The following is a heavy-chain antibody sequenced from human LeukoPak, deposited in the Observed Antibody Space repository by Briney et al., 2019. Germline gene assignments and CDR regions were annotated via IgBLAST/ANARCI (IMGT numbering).Heavy chain of an antibody. CDR2: VDISGST. V-gene: IGHV4-61*02. CDR3: ARAGIAARPLYYYYMDV. D-gene: IGHD6-6*01. CDR1: GGSISSGSHY. Sequence: SETLSLTCTVSGGSISSGSHYWSWNRQPAGKGLEWIGRVDISGSTNYNPSLKGRVTISVDTSKNQFSLKLSSVTAADTAVYYCARAGIAARPLYYYYMDVWGKGTTVTVSS. J-gene: IGHJ6*03.